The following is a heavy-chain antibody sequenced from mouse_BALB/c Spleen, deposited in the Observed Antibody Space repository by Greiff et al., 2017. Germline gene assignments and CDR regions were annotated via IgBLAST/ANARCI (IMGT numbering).Heavy chain of an antibody. CDR3: ARGTVVAPYAMDY. Sequence: VQLQQSGAELARPGASVKLSCKASGYTFTSYWMQWVKQRPGQGLEWIGAIYPGDGDTRYTQKFKGKATLTADKSSSTAYMQLSSLASEDSAVYYCARGTVVAPYAMDYWGQGTSVTVSS. J-gene: IGHJ4*01. CDR1: GYTFTSYW. V-gene: IGHV1-87*01. CDR2: IYPGDGDT. D-gene: IGHD1-1*01.